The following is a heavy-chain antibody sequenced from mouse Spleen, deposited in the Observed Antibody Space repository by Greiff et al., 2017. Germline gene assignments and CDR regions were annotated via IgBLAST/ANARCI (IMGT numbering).Heavy chain of an antibody. CDR1: GFTFSSFG. CDR2: ISSGSSTI. Sequence: EVKLMESGGGLVQPGGSRKLSCAASGFTFSSFGMHWVRQAPEKGLEWVAYISSGSSTIYYADTVKGRFTISRDNPKNTLFLQMTSLRSEDTAMYYCARGGYDERHFDYWGQGTTLTVSS. J-gene: IGHJ2*01. D-gene: IGHD2-14*01. CDR3: ARGGYDERHFDY. V-gene: IGHV5-17*02.